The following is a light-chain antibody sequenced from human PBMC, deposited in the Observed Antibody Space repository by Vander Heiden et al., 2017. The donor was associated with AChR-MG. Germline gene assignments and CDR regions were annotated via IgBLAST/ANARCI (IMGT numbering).Light chain of an antibody. CDR1: ALPKQY. CDR3: QSADSSGTGL. V-gene: IGLV3-25*03. CDR2: KDT. J-gene: IGLJ2*01. Sequence: SYELTQPPSVSVSPGQTARIICSGDALPKQYAYWYQQKPGRAPVLVIYKDTERPSGIPERFSGSTSGTTVTLTISGVQAEDEADYYCQSADSSGTGLFGGGTKLTVL.